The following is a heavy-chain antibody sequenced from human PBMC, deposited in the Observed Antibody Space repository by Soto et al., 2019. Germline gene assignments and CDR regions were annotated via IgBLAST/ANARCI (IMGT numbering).Heavy chain of an antibody. V-gene: IGHV4-59*01. D-gene: IGHD3-9*01. CDR3: AQTHSHGQNYDLLTATYKHFYYYAMVA. CDR2: IYYSGST. J-gene: IGHJ6*02. CDR1: GGSISSYY. Sequence: PSETLSLTCTVSGGSISSYYWSWIRQPPGKGLEWIGYIYYSGSTNYNPSLKSRVTISVDTSKNQFSLKLSSVTAADTAVYYCAQTHSHGQNYDLLTATYKHFYYYAMVAWGQGTTVTVSS.